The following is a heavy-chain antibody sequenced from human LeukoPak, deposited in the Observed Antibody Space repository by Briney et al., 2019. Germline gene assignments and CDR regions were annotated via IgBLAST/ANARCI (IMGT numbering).Heavy chain of an antibody. D-gene: IGHD3-10*01. Sequence: ASVKVSCKASGHTFTGYYLHWVRQAPGQGLEWMGWINPDSGDTNYLQKFQGRVTMSRDTSINTAYMELSRLTSDDTAVYYCTRDLLGGSGTFDPWGQGTLVTVSS. CDR3: TRDLLGGSGTFDP. V-gene: IGHV1-2*02. CDR1: GHTFTGYY. CDR2: INPDSGDT. J-gene: IGHJ5*02.